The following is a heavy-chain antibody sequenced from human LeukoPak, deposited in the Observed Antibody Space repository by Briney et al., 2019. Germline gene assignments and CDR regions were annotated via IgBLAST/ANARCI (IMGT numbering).Heavy chain of an antibody. CDR3: AREQQLERFYYFGMDV. V-gene: IGHV4-39*07. Sequence: SGTLSLTCTVSGDSISSSSYHWGWIRQPPGKGLEWIGSIYVDGSTSYNPSLKSRVTLSLGTSKIQFSLKLSSVTAADTAVYYCAREQQLERFYYFGMDVWGQGTTVTVSS. CDR2: IYVDGST. D-gene: IGHD6-6*01. J-gene: IGHJ6*02. CDR1: GDSISSSSYH.